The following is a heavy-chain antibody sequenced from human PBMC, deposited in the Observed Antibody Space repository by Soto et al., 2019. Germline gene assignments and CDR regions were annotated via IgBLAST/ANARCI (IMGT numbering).Heavy chain of an antibody. J-gene: IGHJ5*02. CDR1: GGSISSGDYY. CDR3: ARVSLLSRWFDP. CDR2: IYYSGST. Sequence: QVQLQESGPGLVKPSQTLSLTCTVSGGSISSGDYYWSWIRQPPGKGLEWIAYIYYSGSTYYNPSLKSRVTISVDTSKDQFSLKLNSVTAADTAMYYCARVSLLSRWFDPWGQGTLVTVSS. V-gene: IGHV4-30-4*01.